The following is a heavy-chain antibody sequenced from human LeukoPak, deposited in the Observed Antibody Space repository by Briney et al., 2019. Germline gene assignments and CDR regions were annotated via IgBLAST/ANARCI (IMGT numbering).Heavy chain of an antibody. Sequence: GGSLRLSCAASGFTFSDYYMSWIRQAPGKGLEWVSYISSSGSTIYYADSVKGRFTISRDNAKNSLYLQMNSLRAEDTAVYYCAGVDYYGSGSYQAPDVWGKGTTVTVSS. J-gene: IGHJ6*03. CDR1: GFTFSDYY. D-gene: IGHD3-10*01. CDR2: ISSSGSTI. V-gene: IGHV3-11*04. CDR3: AGVDYYGSGSYQAPDV.